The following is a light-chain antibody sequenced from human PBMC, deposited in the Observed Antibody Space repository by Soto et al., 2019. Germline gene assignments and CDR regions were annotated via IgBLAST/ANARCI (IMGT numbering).Light chain of an antibody. CDR1: QSVSNNY. V-gene: IGKV3-20*01. CDR2: GAY. J-gene: IGKJ3*01. Sequence: EIVLTQSPGTLSLSPGERGTLSCRASQSVSNNYLAWYQQKPGQAPRLLIYGAYTRAIGIPDRFSGSGSETDFTRTMSRLEPEDVAVYYSQQYGSSPLTFGAGTKVDIK. CDR3: QQYGSSPLT.